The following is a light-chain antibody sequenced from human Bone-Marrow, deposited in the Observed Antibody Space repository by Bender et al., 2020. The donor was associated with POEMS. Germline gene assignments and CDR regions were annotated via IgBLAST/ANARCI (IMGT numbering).Light chain of an antibody. Sequence: QSALTQPASVSGSPGQSITISCTGTSGDIGSYVSWYQQHPGKAPKLRIYDVSTRPSGVSNRFSGSKSGNTASLTISGLQAEDEGDYYCSSYTSGRTYVFGAGTKVTVL. J-gene: IGLJ1*01. V-gene: IGLV2-14*01. CDR1: SGDIGSY. CDR3: SSYTSGRTYV. CDR2: DVS.